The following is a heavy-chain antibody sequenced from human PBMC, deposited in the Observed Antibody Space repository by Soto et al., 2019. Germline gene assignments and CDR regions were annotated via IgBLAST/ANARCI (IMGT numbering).Heavy chain of an antibody. CDR2: INEDGSAG. D-gene: IGHD6-25*01. CDR1: GFTFSNHW. CDR3: ARDILSGASDLVN. J-gene: IGHJ4*02. V-gene: IGHV3-7*01. Sequence: EVQLVESGGGLVQPGGSLRLSCTASGFTFSNHWMTWIRQPPGKGPERVANINEDGSAGYYVDSVRGRFIISRDNATNALGLQMNVLRADDRVVYECARDILSGASDLVNWGQGTLVSLSS.